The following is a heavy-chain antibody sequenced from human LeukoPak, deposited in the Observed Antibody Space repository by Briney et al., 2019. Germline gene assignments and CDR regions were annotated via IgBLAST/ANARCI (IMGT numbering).Heavy chain of an antibody. CDR2: ISAYNGET. J-gene: IGHJ4*02. Sequence: ASVKVSCKSSGYTFSNFGFTWVRQAPGQGLEWMGWISAYNGETKFAQKLQGRVTMTTDTSASTAYMELRSLRSDDTAVYYCARKADRHLDYFFDYWGQGTLVTVS. D-gene: IGHD3/OR15-3a*01. CDR3: ARKADRHLDYFFDY. CDR1: GYTFSNFG. V-gene: IGHV1-18*01.